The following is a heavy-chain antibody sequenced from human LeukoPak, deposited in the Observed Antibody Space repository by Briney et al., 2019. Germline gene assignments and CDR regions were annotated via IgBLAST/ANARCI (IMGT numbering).Heavy chain of an antibody. Sequence: PGRSLRLSCAASGFTFSSYGMHWVRQAPGKGLEWVAVISYDGSNKYYADSVKGRLTISRDNSKNTLYLQMNSLRAEDTAVYYCAKDSGYYGMDVWGQGTTVTVSS. CDR1: GFTFSSYG. CDR3: AKDSGYYGMDV. CDR2: ISYDGSNK. J-gene: IGHJ6*02. V-gene: IGHV3-30*18.